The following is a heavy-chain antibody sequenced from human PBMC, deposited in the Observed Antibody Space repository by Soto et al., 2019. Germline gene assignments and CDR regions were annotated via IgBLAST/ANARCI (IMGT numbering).Heavy chain of an antibody. J-gene: IGHJ6*02. Sequence: EVQLLESGGGLVQPGGSLRLSCAASGFTFSSYAMSWVRQAPGKGLEWVSAISGSGGSTYYADSVKGRFTISRDNSKNTLYMKMNSLRAEDTAVYYWEKVGGFYDGSGMRNYYGMDVWGQGTTVTVSS. CDR1: GFTFSSYA. V-gene: IGHV3-23*01. D-gene: IGHD3-10*01. CDR3: EKVGGFYDGSGMRNYYGMDV. CDR2: ISGSGGST.